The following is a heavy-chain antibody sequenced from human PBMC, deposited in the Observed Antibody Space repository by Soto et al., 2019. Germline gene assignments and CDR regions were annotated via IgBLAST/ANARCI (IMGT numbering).Heavy chain of an antibody. Sequence: ASVKVSRQASCYTFTRYGISWVRQAPGQGVEWMGWISAYNGNTNYSQKLQGRVTMTTDTSTSTAYMELRSLRSDDTAVYYCAADRIAAAGTSRRNWFDPWGQGTLVTVSS. CDR1: CYTFTRYG. D-gene: IGHD6-13*01. CDR3: AADRIAAAGTSRRNWFDP. CDR2: ISAYNGNT. J-gene: IGHJ5*02. V-gene: IGHV1-18*01.